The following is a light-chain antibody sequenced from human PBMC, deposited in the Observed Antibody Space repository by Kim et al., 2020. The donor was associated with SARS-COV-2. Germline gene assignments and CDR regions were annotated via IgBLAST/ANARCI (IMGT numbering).Light chain of an antibody. CDR1: SSDVGGYNY. J-gene: IGLJ1*01. CDR3: SSYTSSSTLIV. Sequence: QSASVSGSPGQSITISCTGTSSDVGGYNYVSWYQQHPGKAPKLMIYDVSKRPSGVSNRFSGSKSGNTASLTISGLQAEDEADYYCSSYTSSSTLIVFGTGTKVTVL. V-gene: IGLV2-14*01. CDR2: DVS.